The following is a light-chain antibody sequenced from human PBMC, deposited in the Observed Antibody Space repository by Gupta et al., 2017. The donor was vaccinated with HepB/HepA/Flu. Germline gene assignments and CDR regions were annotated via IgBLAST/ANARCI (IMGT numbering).Light chain of an antibody. Sequence: DIQMTQSPSSLSASVGDRVTITCRASQGIGNDLGWFQQKPGTAPKRLIYLASNLQSGVPSRFSGSGSGTEFTLTISSLQPEDFATYYCLQHSNYPLTFGGGTKVEIK. CDR3: LQHSNYPLT. CDR1: QGIGND. J-gene: IGKJ4*01. CDR2: LAS. V-gene: IGKV1-17*01.